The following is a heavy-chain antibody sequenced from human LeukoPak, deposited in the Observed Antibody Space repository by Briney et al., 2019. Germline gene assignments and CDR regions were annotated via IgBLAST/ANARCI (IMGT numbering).Heavy chain of an antibody. V-gene: IGHV4-39*07. J-gene: IGHJ4*02. D-gene: IGHD2-15*01. CDR2: IYYSGST. Sequence: SETLSLTCTVSGGSISSSSYYWGWIRQPPGKGLEWIGSIYYSGSTYYNPSLKSRVTISVDTSKNQFSLKLRSVTAADTAVYYCARIGRYCSGGSCLPFDYWGQGTLVTVSS. CDR3: ARIGRYCSGGSCLPFDY. CDR1: GGSISSSSYY.